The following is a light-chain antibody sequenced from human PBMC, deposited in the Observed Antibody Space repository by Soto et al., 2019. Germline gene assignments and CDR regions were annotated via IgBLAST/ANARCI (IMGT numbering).Light chain of an antibody. CDR3: LQHNNYPLT. Sequence: DIQMTQSPSTLSASAGDRVTITCRASQSISSWLAWYQRKPGKAPKLLIYKASSLESGVPSRFSGSGSGTEFTLTISSLQPEDFATYYCLQHNNYPLTFGQGTKVDIK. J-gene: IGKJ1*01. CDR2: KAS. V-gene: IGKV1-5*03. CDR1: QSISSW.